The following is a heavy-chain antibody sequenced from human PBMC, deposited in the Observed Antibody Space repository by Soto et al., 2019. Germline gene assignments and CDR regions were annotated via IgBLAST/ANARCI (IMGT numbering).Heavy chain of an antibody. V-gene: IGHV3-23*01. CDR2: ISGSVDRT. J-gene: IGHJ4*02. D-gene: IGHD2-15*01. CDR3: VKDDGGNPSTEPH. CDR1: GFTIRTIP. Sequence: EVQLQESGGGLVQPGGSLRLSCAAFGFTIRTIPMGGVGQVPGKGLDWVSGISGSVDRTYYADSAKGRLTISKDFSKNSLSLQLDSLRVEDTAVYFCVKDDGGNPSTEPHWGQGTLVTVSS.